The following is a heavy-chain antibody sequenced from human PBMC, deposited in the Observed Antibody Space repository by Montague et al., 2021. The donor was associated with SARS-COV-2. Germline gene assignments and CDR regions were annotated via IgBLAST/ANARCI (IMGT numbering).Heavy chain of an antibody. CDR2: IYYSGST. J-gene: IGHJ6*02. CDR1: GGSISSSSYY. Sequence: SETLSLTCTVSGGSISSSSYYWGWIRQPPGKGLEWIGSIYYSGSTYYNPPLKSRVTISVDTSENQFSLELSSVTAADTAVYYCARDLAGYYGSGSYGGMDVWGQGTTVTVSS. V-gene: IGHV4-39*07. D-gene: IGHD3-10*01. CDR3: ARDLAGYYGSGSYGGMDV.